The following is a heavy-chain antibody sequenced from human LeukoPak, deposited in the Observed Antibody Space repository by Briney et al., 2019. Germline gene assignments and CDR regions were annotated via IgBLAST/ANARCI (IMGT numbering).Heavy chain of an antibody. Sequence: GASVKVSCEASGYTFTSYGISWVRQAPGQGLEWMGWISAYNGNTNYAQKLQGRVTMTTDTSTSTAYMELRSLRSDDTAVYYCARDPGRRDGYKPFDYWGQGTLVTVSS. D-gene: IGHD5-24*01. J-gene: IGHJ4*02. V-gene: IGHV1-18*01. CDR3: ARDPGRRDGYKPFDY. CDR2: ISAYNGNT. CDR1: GYTFTSYG.